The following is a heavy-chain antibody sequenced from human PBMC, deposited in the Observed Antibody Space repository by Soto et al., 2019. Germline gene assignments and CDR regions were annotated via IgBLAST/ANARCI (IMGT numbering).Heavy chain of an antibody. CDR2: IYYSGST. Sequence: SETLSLTCTVSGGSISSYYWSWIRQPPGKGLEWIGYIYYSGSTNYNPSLKSRVTISVDTSKNQFSLKLSSVTAADTAVYYCVRVPGPWGQGTRVTVSS. CDR1: GGSISSYY. CDR3: VRVPGP. V-gene: IGHV4-59*08. J-gene: IGHJ5*02.